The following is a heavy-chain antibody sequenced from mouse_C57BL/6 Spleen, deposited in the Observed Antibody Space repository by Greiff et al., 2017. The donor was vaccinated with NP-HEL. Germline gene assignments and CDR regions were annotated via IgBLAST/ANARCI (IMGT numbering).Heavy chain of an antibody. CDR1: GFTFSSYA. D-gene: IGHD1-1*01. J-gene: IGHJ3*01. CDR3: TRGYGSSRQFAY. V-gene: IGHV5-9-1*02. Sequence: EVQLVESGEGLVKPGGSLKLSCAASGFTFSSYAMSWVRQTPEKRLEWVAYISSGGDYIYYADTVKGRFTISRDNARNTLYLQMSSLKSEDTAMYYCTRGYGSSRQFAYWGQGTLVTVSA. CDR2: ISSGGDYI.